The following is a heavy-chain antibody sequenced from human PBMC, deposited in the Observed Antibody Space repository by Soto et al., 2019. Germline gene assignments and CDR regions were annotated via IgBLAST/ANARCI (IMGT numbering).Heavy chain of an antibody. J-gene: IGHJ4*02. D-gene: IGHD1-26*01. CDR2: MSYDGSDE. Sequence: QVQLVESGGGMVQPGMSLRLSCATSGFIFTSFGIHWVRQAPGKGLEWVAVMSYDGSDENYADSVKGRFTVSRDKSKNTVYLQMNSLRPEATAVYYCAKERREMSTVCPDSWGRGTQVSVSP. CDR3: AKERREMSTVCPDS. CDR1: GFIFTSFG. V-gene: IGHV3-30*05.